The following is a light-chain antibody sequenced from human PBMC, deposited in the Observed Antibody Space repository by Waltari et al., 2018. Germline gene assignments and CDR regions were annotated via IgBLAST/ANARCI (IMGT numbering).Light chain of an antibody. Sequence: EIVLTQSPGTLSLSPGERATLSCRASQSVGKYLAWYQHKPGQAPRLLIYETYRRATVTPDRFSGSWSGTDFSLTISRLEPEYFAVYYCQKYESLPATFGQGTTVEIK. CDR2: ETY. CDR3: QKYESLPAT. V-gene: IGKV3-20*01. J-gene: IGKJ1*01. CDR1: QSVGKY.